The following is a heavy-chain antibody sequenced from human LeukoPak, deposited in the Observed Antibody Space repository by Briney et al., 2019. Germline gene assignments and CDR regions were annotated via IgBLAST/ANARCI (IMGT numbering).Heavy chain of an antibody. V-gene: IGHV3-33*01. CDR1: GFPSSSYG. J-gene: IGHJ4*02. Sequence: SGGSLRLSCAASGFPSSSYGMHWARQAPGKGLEWVALIWYDGTNKYYADSVKGRFTISRDNSKNTLYLQMNSLRAEDTAVYFCARDPRHDYYGSGSYYRGAAFDYWGQGTLVTVSS. CDR3: ARDPRHDYYGSGSYYRGAAFDY. CDR2: IWYDGTNK. D-gene: IGHD3-10*01.